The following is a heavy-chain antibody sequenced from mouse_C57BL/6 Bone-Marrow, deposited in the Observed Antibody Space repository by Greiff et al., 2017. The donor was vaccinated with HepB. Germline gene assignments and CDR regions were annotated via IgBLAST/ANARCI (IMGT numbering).Heavy chain of an antibody. CDR1: GFTFNTYA. J-gene: IGHJ2*01. CDR3: VRGGDNWYYFDY. CDR2: IRSKSSNYAT. Sequence: DVMLVESGGGLVQPKGSLKLSCAASGFTFNTYAMHWVRQAPGKGLEWVARIRSKSSNYATYYADSVKDRFTISRDDSQSMLYLQMNNLKTEDTAMYYCVRGGDNWYYFDYWGQGTTLTVSS. V-gene: IGHV10-3*01. D-gene: IGHD4-1*01.